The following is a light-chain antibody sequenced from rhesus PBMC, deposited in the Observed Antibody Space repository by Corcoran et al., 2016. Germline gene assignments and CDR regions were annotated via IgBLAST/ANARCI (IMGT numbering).Light chain of an antibody. CDR2: EFR. J-gene: IGLJ1*01. Sequence: QTALTPPRSVSGSPGQSVTISCTGASSDIGGYNYVTWYQHPPGTAPKLRIYEFRKRPSGVYDRCSGSRSADTASLTISGLQAEDESDYYCNSYAGRSTNIFGDGTRLTVL. CDR1: SSDIGGYNY. CDR3: NSYAGRSTNI. V-gene: IGLV2-32*02.